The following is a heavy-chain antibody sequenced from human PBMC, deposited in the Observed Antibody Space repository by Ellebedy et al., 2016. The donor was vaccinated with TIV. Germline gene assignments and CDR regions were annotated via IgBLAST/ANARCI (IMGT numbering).Heavy chain of an antibody. V-gene: IGHV3-7*01. CDR1: GFSFRSYW. CDR2: IYQDGTMK. D-gene: IGHD4-17*01. J-gene: IGHJ5*02. CDR3: ARRGSYGDYAVQINNWFDR. Sequence: GESLKISCEAFGFSFRSYWMAWVRQAPGKGLEWVANIYQDGTMKYSLDSVRGRFVISRDNAKNSLYLQMNSLRTEDTAVYYCARRGSYGDYAVQINNWFDRWGQGTLVIVSS.